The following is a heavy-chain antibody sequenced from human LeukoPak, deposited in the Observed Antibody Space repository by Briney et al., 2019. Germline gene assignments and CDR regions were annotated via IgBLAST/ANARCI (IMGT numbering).Heavy chain of an antibody. CDR1: GGSISSSSHY. J-gene: IGHJ3*02. CDR3: ARTRGGFYRDTFDI. Sequence: PSETLSLTCTVSGGSISSSSHYWGWIRQPPGKGLEWIGSIFYSGSTYYNPSLKSRVTISVDTSKNQFSLNLSSVTAADTAVYYCARTRGGFYRDTFDIWGQGTMVTVSS. D-gene: IGHD3-3*01. CDR2: IFYSGST. V-gene: IGHV4-39*07.